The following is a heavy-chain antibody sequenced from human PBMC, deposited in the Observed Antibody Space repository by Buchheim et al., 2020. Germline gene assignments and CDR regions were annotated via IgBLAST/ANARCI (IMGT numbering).Heavy chain of an antibody. Sequence: QVQLQESGPGLVKPSQTLSLTCTVSGGSISSGGYYWSWIRQHPGKGLEWIGYIYYSGSTYYNPSLKSRVTISVDTSKKQVSLKLSSVTAADTAVYYCARDFKGYDILTGYYSLGWFDPWGQGTL. J-gene: IGHJ5*02. CDR3: ARDFKGYDILTGYYSLGWFDP. CDR1: GGSISSGGYY. D-gene: IGHD3-9*01. CDR2: IYYSGST. V-gene: IGHV4-31*03.